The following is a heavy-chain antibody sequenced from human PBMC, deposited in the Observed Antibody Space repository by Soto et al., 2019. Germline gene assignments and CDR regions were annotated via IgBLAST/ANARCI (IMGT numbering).Heavy chain of an antibody. CDR1: GFTFSSYG. Sequence: HPGGSLRLSCAASGFTFSSYGMHWVRQAPGKGLEWVAVIWYDGSNKYYADSVKGRFTISRDNSKNTLYLQMNSLRAEDTAVYYCARGEIDYYYYYYMDVWGKGTTVTVSS. J-gene: IGHJ6*03. CDR3: ARGEIDYYYYYYMDV. V-gene: IGHV3-33*01. CDR2: IWYDGSNK.